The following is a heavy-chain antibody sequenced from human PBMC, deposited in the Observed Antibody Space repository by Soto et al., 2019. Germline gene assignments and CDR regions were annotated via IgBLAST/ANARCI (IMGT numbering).Heavy chain of an antibody. CDR2: ISGSGGST. D-gene: IGHD6-13*01. CDR1: GFTFSSYA. Sequence: GGSLRLSCAASGFTFSSYAMSWVRQAPGKGLEWVSAISGSGGSTYYADSVKGRFTISRDNSKNTLYLQMNSLRAEDTAVYYCAKIPGDRSPYSSSWYPGDYYFDYWGQGTLVTVSS. CDR3: AKIPGDRSPYSSSWYPGDYYFDY. J-gene: IGHJ4*02. V-gene: IGHV3-23*01.